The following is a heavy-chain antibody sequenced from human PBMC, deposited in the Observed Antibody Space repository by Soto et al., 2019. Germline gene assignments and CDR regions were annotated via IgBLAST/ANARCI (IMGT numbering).Heavy chain of an antibody. J-gene: IGHJ3*02. CDR1: GGSFSGYY. V-gene: IGHV4-34*01. CDR2: INHSGST. CDR3: ARGPGYCSGGSCSLGAFDI. Sequence: SETLSLTCAVYGGSFSGYYWSWIRQPPGKGLEWIGEINHSGSTNYNPSLKSRVTISVDTSKNQFSLKLSSVTAADTAVYYCARGPGYCSGGSCSLGAFDIWGQGTMVTVSS. D-gene: IGHD2-15*01.